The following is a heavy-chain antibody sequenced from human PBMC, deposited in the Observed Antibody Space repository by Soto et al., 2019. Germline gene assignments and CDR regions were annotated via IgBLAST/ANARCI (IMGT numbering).Heavy chain of an antibody. V-gene: IGHV3-30-3*01. CDR1: GFTFSSYA. J-gene: IGHJ4*02. Sequence: QVQLVESGGGVVQPGRSLRLSCAASGFTFSSYAMHWVRQAPGKGLEWVAVISYGGSNKYYADSVKGRFTISRDNSKNSLYLQMNSLRAEDTAVYYFAREPASGDYWGQGTLVTVSS. CDR2: ISYGGSNK. D-gene: IGHD1-26*01. CDR3: AREPASGDY.